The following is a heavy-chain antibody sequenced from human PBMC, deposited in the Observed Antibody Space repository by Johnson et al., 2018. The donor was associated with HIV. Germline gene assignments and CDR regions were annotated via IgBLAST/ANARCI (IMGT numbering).Heavy chain of an antibody. CDR2: VHSERSDS. CDR3: ARKQWLEVPSDALDV. CDR1: GFTLSDSR. D-gene: IGHD6-19*01. V-gene: IGHV3-74*01. Sequence: VQLVESGGGLVQPGGSLRLSCAAYGFTLSDSRMHWVRQGTGKGLAWVARVHSERSDSAYAYSVFGRLTISRENAKKTLYLQMNSLRAEDTAVYYCARKQWLEVPSDALDVWGQGTMVTVSS. J-gene: IGHJ3*01.